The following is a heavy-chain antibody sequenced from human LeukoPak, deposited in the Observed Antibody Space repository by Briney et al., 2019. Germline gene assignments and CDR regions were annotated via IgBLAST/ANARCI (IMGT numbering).Heavy chain of an antibody. V-gene: IGHV3-15*01. CDR1: GFTFSNAW. CDR3: TTGVFEVLTGYYREDY. Sequence: PGGSLRLSCAASGFTFSNAWMSWVRQAPGKGLEWVGRIKSKTDGGTTDYAAPVKGRFTISRDDSKNTLYLQMNSLKTEDTAVYYCTTGVFEVLTGYYREDYWGQGTLVTVSS. D-gene: IGHD3-9*01. J-gene: IGHJ4*02. CDR2: IKSKTDGGTT.